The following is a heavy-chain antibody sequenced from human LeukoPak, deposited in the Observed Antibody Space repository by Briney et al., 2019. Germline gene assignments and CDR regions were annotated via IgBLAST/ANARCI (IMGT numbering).Heavy chain of an antibody. CDR1: GGSISSYY. V-gene: IGHV4-59*12. CDR3: ASRDGYRSEFDY. D-gene: IGHD5-24*01. Sequence: PSETLSLTCTVSGGSISSYYWSWIRQPPGKGLEWIGYIYYSGSTNYNPSLKSRVTISVDTSKNQFSLKLSSVTAADTAVYYCASRDGYRSEFDYWGQGTLVTVSS. CDR2: IYYSGST. J-gene: IGHJ4*02.